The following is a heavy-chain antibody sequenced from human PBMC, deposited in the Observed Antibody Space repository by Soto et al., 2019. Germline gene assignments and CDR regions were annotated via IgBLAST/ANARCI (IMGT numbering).Heavy chain of an antibody. Sequence: EESLRLSCTASGLTFISYAMSWFLQALWKGLEWVSAISASGGSTYYADSVKGRFTISRDNSKNTLYLHMNSLRADDTAVYYCSNCLHYGSHHYFEYWG. J-gene: IGHJ4*01. CDR2: ISASGGST. D-gene: IGHD4-17*01. V-gene: IGHV3-23*01. CDR3: SNCLHYGSHHYFEY. CDR1: GLTFISYA.